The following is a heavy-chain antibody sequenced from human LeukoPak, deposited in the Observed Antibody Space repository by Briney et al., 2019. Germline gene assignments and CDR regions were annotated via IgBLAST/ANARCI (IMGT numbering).Heavy chain of an antibody. CDR1: GDSITSGNHY. CDR3: ARAPEEDFWSGYYPNRFDP. CDR2: VYTSGST. Sequence: SETLSLTCTVSGDSITSGNHYWSWIRQPAGKGLEWIGRVYTSGSTNYNPSLKSRVTISIDTSNNQFSLKLSSVTAADTAVYYCARAPEEDFWSGYYPNRFDPWGQGTLVTVSS. D-gene: IGHD3-3*01. V-gene: IGHV4-61*02. J-gene: IGHJ5*02.